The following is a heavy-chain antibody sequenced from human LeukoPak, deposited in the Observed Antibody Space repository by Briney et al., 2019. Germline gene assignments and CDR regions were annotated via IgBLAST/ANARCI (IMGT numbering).Heavy chain of an antibody. CDR3: AKATPATAAFES. V-gene: IGHV3-23*01. J-gene: IGHJ4*02. Sequence: GGSLRLSCAASGFTFSMYAMSWVRQAPGKGLDWVSTISSSGGSTYYADSVKGRFTISRDNSKNTLYLQMNSLRAEDTAVYYCAKATPATAAFESWGQGTLLTVSS. CDR1: GFTFSMYA. CDR2: ISSSGGST. D-gene: IGHD6-13*01.